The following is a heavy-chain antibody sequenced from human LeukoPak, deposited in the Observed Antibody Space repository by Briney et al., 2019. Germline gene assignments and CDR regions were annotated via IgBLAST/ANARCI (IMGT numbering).Heavy chain of an antibody. CDR2: IYTSEST. Sequence: PSQTLSLTCTVSGGSISGAYYYWSWIRQPAGTGLEWIGRIYTSESTYYNPSLKSRVTISLDTSKNQFSLKLNSVTAADTAVYYCARENIGANWFDPWGQGTLVTVSS. D-gene: IGHD1-26*01. CDR3: ARENIGANWFDP. CDR1: GGSISGAYYY. J-gene: IGHJ5*02. V-gene: IGHV4-61*02.